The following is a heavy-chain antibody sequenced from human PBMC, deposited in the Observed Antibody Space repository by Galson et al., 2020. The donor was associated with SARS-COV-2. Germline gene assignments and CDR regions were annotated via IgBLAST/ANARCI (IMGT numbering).Heavy chain of an antibody. J-gene: IGHJ4*02. V-gene: IGHV4-34*01. Sequence: SETLSLTCGVYGGSFSGYYWTWIRQPPGKGLEWIGEINHSGRINHSGSTNYNPSLKSRVIISVDTSKNQVSLNLRSVTAADTAVYYCARGNRQWLVSPRDYWGQGTLVTVSS. CDR1: GGSFSGYY. CDR3: ARGNRQWLVSPRDY. D-gene: IGHD6-19*01. CDR2: INHSGRINHSGST.